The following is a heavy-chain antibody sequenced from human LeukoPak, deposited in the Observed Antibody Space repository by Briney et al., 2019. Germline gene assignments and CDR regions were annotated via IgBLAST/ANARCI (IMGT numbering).Heavy chain of an antibody. V-gene: IGHV3-7*02. J-gene: IGHJ4*02. CDR1: GFTFSSYW. CDR3: ARSMIRGAVEY. D-gene: IGHD3-10*01. CDR2: IKQDGSEE. Sequence: GGSLRLSCAASGFTFSSYWMSWVRQAPGKGLEGVANIKQDGSEEVYVDSVKGRFTISRDNAKNTLSLQMDSLRVEDTAVYYCARSMIRGAVEYWGQGTLVTVSS.